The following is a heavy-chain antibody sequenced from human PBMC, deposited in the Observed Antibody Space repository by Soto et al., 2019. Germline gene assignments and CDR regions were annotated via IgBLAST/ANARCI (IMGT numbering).Heavy chain of an antibody. Sequence: ASVKVSCKASGYTFTGYYMHWVRQAPGQGLEWMGWINPYNGSTNYAQKLQGRVTMTTDTSTSTAYMELRSLRSDDTAVYYCARGQWPKPLLDYWGQGTLVTVFS. CDR3: ARGQWPKPLLDY. V-gene: IGHV1-18*04. D-gene: IGHD6-19*01. CDR1: GYTFTGYY. CDR2: INPYNGST. J-gene: IGHJ4*02.